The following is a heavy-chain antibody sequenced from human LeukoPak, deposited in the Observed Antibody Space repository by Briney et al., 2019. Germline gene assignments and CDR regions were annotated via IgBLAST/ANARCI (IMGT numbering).Heavy chain of an antibody. CDR2: IYFSGST. Sequence: PSETLSLTCTVSVGSISSYYWSWIRQPPGKGLEWIGYIYFSGSTNYNPSLKSRVTISVDTSKNQFSLKLSSVTAADTAIYYCARPGATISSHYFDSWGQGTLVTVSS. CDR1: VGSISSYY. CDR3: ARPGATISSHYFDS. V-gene: IGHV4-59*08. J-gene: IGHJ4*02. D-gene: IGHD1-1*01.